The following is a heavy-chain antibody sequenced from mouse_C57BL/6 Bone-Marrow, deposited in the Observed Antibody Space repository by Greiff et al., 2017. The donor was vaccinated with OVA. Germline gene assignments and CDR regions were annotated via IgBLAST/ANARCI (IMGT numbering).Heavy chain of an antibody. CDR3: ARGANWDSWFAY. J-gene: IGHJ3*01. V-gene: IGHV1-82*01. CDR1: GYAFSSSW. D-gene: IGHD4-1*01. CDR2: IYPGDGDT. Sequence: QVQLQQSGPELVKPGASVKISCKASGYAFSSSWMNWVKQRPGTGLEWIGRIYPGDGDTNYNGKFKGKATLTADKSSSTAYMQLSSLTSDDSAVFFCARGANWDSWFAYWGQGTLVTVSA.